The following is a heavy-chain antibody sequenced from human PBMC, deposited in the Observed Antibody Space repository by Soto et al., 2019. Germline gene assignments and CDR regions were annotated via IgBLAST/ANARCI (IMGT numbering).Heavy chain of an antibody. J-gene: IGHJ6*02. D-gene: IGHD2-8*01. Sequence: PGESLKISCQGSGYSFSNYWIGWVRQMPGKGLEWMGIVYPGDSDTRYSPSLQGQITISADRSTSTAYLQWSSLKASDTAMYYCMILPNGHIHSHHLGVMDVRGQRTTVTGSS. V-gene: IGHV5-51*01. CDR1: GYSFSNYW. CDR2: VYPGDSDT. CDR3: MILPNGHIHSHHLGVMDV.